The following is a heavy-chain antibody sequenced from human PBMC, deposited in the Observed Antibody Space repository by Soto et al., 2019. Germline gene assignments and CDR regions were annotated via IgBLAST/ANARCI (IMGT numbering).Heavy chain of an antibody. D-gene: IGHD5-18*01. CDR2: ISSSSSYI. CDR1: GFTFSSYS. CDR3: ARETGYSYCCFDH. J-gene: IGHJ4*02. V-gene: IGHV3-21*01. Sequence: EVQLVESGGGLVKPGGSLRLSCAASGFTFSSYSMNWVRQAPGKGLEWVSSISSSSSYIYYADSVKGRFTISRDNAKNALYLQSNSPRAEDTAVYYCARETGYSYCCFDHWGPGTLVTGYS.